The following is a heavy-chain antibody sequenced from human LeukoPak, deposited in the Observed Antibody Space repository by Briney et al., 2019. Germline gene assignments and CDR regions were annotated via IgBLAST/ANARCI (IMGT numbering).Heavy chain of an antibody. CDR1: GFTFSSYE. CDR2: ISSSGSTI. J-gene: IGHJ4*02. Sequence: GGSLRLSCAASGFTFSSYEMNWVRQAPGKGLEWVSYISSSGSTIYYADSVKGRFTISRDNAKNSLYLQMNSLRAEDTAVYYCARGLDYYGSGSYTSPFDYWGQGTLVTVSS. CDR3: ARGLDYYGSGSYTSPFDY. V-gene: IGHV3-48*03. D-gene: IGHD3-10*01.